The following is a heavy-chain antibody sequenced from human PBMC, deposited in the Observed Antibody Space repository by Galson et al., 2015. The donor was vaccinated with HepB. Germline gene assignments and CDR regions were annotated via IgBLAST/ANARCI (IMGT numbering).Heavy chain of an antibody. Sequence: SLRLSCAASGPSFSTFRMNWVRQAPGKGLEWVAHIGSDGLTIKYADFVRGRFTISRDIAQKALFLQMNSLRDEDTAVYYCARAFGYTSSRGLYAMGVWGQGTTVTVSS. D-gene: IGHD5-18*01. CDR1: GPSFSTFR. CDR3: ARAFGYTSSRGLYAMGV. V-gene: IGHV3-48*02. CDR2: IGSDGLTI. J-gene: IGHJ6*02.